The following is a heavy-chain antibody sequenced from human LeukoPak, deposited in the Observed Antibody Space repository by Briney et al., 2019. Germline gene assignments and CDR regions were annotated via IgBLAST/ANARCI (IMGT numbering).Heavy chain of an antibody. D-gene: IGHD6-13*01. CDR3: ARLNIIGSSPVHHYDS. CDR2: IHYSGST. J-gene: IGHJ4*02. CDR1: GGSFSGYY. Sequence: SETLSLTCAVYGGSFSGYYWSWIRQPPGKGLEYIAYIHYSGSTDYNPSLKSRVTISVDTSKYQFSLKLSSVTAADTAVYYCARLNIIGSSPVHHYDSWGQGTLVTVSS. V-gene: IGHV4-59*08.